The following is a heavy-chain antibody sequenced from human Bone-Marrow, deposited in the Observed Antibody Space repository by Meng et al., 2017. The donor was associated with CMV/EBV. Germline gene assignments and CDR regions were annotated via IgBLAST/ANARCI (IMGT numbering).Heavy chain of an antibody. J-gene: IGHJ3*01. CDR2: IGTAGDT. CDR3: ARGGSDAFAV. V-gene: IGHV3-13*01. Sequence: GESLKISCAASGFTFSSYDMHWVRQATGKGLEWVSAIGTAGDTYYPGSVKGRFTISRENAKNSLYLQMNYLTAGDTAVYYCARGGSDAFAVWGQGTRVT. CDR1: GFTFSSYD.